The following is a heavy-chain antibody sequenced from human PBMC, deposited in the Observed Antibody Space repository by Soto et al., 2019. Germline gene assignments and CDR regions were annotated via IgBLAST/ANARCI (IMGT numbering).Heavy chain of an antibody. J-gene: IGHJ4*02. CDR2: ISGSSGSI. CDR3: AKDIAGAWELLQAFDY. Sequence: GGSLILSCAASGFTFSSYAMSWVRPAPGKGLEWVSGISGSSGSIGYADSVKGRFTISRDNAKNSLYLQMNSLRAEDTALYYCAKDIAGAWELLQAFDYWGQGTLVTVSS. V-gene: IGHV3-9*01. CDR1: GFTFSSYA. D-gene: IGHD1-26*01.